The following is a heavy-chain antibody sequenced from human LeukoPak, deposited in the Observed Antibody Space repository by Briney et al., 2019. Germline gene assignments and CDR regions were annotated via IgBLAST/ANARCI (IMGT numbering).Heavy chain of an antibody. CDR2: ISAYNGNT. D-gene: IGHD6-13*01. J-gene: IGHJ4*02. CDR3: AREGLYSSSWYWADY. Sequence: ASVKVSYKASGYTFTSYGISWVRQAPGQGLEWMGWISAYNGNTNYAQKLQGRVTMTTDTSTSTAYMKLRSLRSDDTAVYYCAREGLYSSSWYWADYWGQGTLVTVSS. CDR1: GYTFTSYG. V-gene: IGHV1-18*01.